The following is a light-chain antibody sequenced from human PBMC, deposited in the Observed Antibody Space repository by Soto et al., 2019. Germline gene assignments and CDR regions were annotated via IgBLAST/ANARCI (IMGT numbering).Light chain of an antibody. CDR3: TSYSITSALEV. Sequence: QSALTQPASGSGSPGQWITISCTGTRSDVGDYNLVSWYQQHPGKAPKLIIFDVSDRPSGVSDRFSGSKSGNTASLTISGLQAEDEADYYCTSYSITSALEVFGGGTKLTVL. CDR1: RSDVGDYNL. V-gene: IGLV2-14*03. CDR2: DVS. J-gene: IGLJ3*02.